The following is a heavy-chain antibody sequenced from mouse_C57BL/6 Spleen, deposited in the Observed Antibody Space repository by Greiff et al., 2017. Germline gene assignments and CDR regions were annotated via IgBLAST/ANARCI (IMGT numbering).Heavy chain of an antibody. CDR1: GFSFTGYY. CDR2: INPSTGGT. CDR3: ARRGLRYWYFDV. J-gene: IGHJ1*03. V-gene: IGHV1-42*01. D-gene: IGHD3-3*01. Sequence: VQLQQSGPELVKPGASVKISCKASGFSFTGYYMNWVKQSPEKSLEWIGEINPSTGGTTSNQKFKAKATLTVDKSASTAYMQLKSLTSEDTAVYYCARRGLRYWYFDVWGTGTTVTVSS.